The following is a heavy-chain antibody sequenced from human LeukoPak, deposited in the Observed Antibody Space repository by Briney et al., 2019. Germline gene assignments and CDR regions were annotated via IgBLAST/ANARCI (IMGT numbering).Heavy chain of an antibody. Sequence: PSETLSLTCTVSGYSISSGYYWAWIRQPPGQGLEWIGSIYHSGSTYYNPSLKSRVTISVDTSKNQFSLKLSSVTAADTAVYYCARVICSGGSCRFDYWGQGTLVTVSS. CDR1: GYSISSGYY. CDR3: ARVICSGGSCRFDY. J-gene: IGHJ4*02. D-gene: IGHD2-15*01. V-gene: IGHV4-38-2*02. CDR2: IYHSGST.